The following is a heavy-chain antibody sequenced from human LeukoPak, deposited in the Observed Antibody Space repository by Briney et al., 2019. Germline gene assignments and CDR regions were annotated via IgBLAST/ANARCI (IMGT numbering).Heavy chain of an antibody. J-gene: IGHJ4*02. Sequence: PSETLSLTCTVSGGSISSYYWSWIRQPAGKGLEWTGRIYSSGSTNYNPSLKSRVTMSVDTSKNQFSLKLTSVTAADTAVYYCARVELATIDHFDYWGRGILVTVSS. D-gene: IGHD5-24*01. CDR3: ARVELATIDHFDY. CDR2: IYSSGST. CDR1: GGSISSYY. V-gene: IGHV4-4*07.